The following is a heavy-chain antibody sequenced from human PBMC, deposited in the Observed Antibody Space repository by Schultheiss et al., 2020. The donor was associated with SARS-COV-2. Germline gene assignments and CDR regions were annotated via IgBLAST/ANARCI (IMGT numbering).Heavy chain of an antibody. V-gene: IGHV3-21*01. Sequence: GGSLRLSCAASGFTFGTYNMHWVRQAPGKGLEFVASIRSSGRDIYYADSLRGRFTISRDNAKNSLYLQLNSLRVEDTAVYYCVRVAMTTVTELDYWGQGTLVTVSS. J-gene: IGHJ4*02. CDR3: VRVAMTTVTELDY. CDR2: IRSSGRDI. CDR1: GFTFGTYN. D-gene: IGHD4-17*01.